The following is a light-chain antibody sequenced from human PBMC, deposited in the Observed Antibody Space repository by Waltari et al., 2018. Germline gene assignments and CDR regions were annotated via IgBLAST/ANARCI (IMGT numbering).Light chain of an antibody. CDR3: MQAKHIPYT. CDR2: AVS. Sequence: HSLLSTDRKKYLYWYQQKPGQSPQFLIYAVSVRFSGVPDRFSGSGSGTDFTLKISRVEAEDVGIYYCMQAKHIPYTFGQGTKLQIK. CDR1: HSLLSTDRKKY. V-gene: IGKV2-29*02. J-gene: IGKJ2*01.